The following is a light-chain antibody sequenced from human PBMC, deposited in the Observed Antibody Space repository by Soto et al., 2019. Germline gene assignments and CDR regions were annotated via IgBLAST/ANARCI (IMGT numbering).Light chain of an antibody. CDR1: QSVSSK. V-gene: IGKV3-15*01. CDR3: QQYNDWPPYT. Sequence: EIVMTQSPTTLSVSPGERATLSCRASQSVSSKLAWYQQKPGQPPRLLIFDASARASGVPARFSGSGPGTEFILTISGLQSEDFAVYYCQQYNDWPPYTFGQGTKLEMK. CDR2: DAS. J-gene: IGKJ2*01.